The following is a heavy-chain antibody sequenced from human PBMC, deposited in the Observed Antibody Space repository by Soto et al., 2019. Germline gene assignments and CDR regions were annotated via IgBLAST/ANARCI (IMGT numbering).Heavy chain of an antibody. CDR1: GFTFSSYG. D-gene: IGHD1-20*01. V-gene: IGHV3-30*18. CDR3: AKEGYNWNDANRDY. Sequence: PGGSLRLSCAASGFTFSSYGMHWVRQAPGKGLEWVAVISYDGSNKYYADSVKGRFTISRDNSKNTLYLQMNSLRAEDTAVYYCAKEGYNWNDANRDYWGQGTLVTVSS. J-gene: IGHJ4*02. CDR2: ISYDGSNK.